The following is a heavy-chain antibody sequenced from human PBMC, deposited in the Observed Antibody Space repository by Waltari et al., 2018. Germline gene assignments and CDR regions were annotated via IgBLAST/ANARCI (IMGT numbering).Heavy chain of an antibody. J-gene: IGHJ4*02. Sequence: QVQLVQSGAEVKKPGSSVKVSCKASGGTFSSYAISWVRQAPGQGLEWMGGIIPIFGTANYAQKFQGRVTITTDESTSTAYMELSSLRSEDTAVYYCARAPLTYYYDSSGYSSYFDYWGQGTLVTVSS. CDR2: IIPIFGTA. CDR1: GGTFSSYA. V-gene: IGHV1-69*05. CDR3: ARAPLTYYYDSSGYSSYFDY. D-gene: IGHD3-22*01.